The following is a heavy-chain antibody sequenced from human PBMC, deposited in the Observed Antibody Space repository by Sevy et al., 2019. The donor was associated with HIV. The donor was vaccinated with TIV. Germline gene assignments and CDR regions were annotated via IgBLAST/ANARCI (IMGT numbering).Heavy chain of an antibody. CDR2: ISWDGRGA. D-gene: IGHD7-27*01. CDR3: ARDSGGFRALNGDGFA. Sequence: GGSLRLSCEASGFTFDEYTMHWVRQPPGKGLEWVSLISWDGRGAFYADSVRGRFTISRDNKKKSVFLQMNSLRTEDTAFYYCARDSGGFRALNGDGFAWGQGTLVTVSS. CDR1: GFTFDEYT. V-gene: IGHV3-43*01. J-gene: IGHJ5*02.